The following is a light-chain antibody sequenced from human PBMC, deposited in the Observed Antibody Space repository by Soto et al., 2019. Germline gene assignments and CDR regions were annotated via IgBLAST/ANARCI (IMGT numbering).Light chain of an antibody. CDR2: AAS. V-gene: IGKV1-39*01. J-gene: IGKJ1*01. Sequence: DIQLTQSLSSLSASVGDRVNITFRASQSISSYLNWYQQKPGKAPKLLIYAASSLQSGVPSRFSGSGSGTDFTLTISSLQPEDFATYYCQQSYSTPRTFGQGTKGDIK. CDR3: QQSYSTPRT. CDR1: QSISSY.